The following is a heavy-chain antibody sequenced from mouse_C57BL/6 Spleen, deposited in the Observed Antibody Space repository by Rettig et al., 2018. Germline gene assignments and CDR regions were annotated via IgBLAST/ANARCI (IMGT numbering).Heavy chain of an antibody. J-gene: IGHJ4*01. V-gene: IGHV1-50*01. Sequence: IGEIDPSDSYTNYNQKFKGKATLTVDTSSSTAYMQLSSLTSEDSAVYYCARHYYGSSPYAMDYWGQGTSVTVSS. CDR3: ARHYYGSSPYAMDY. CDR2: IDPSDSYT. D-gene: IGHD1-1*01.